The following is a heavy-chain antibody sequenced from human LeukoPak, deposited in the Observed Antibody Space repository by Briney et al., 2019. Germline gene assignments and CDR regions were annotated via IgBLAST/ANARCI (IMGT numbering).Heavy chain of an antibody. Sequence: PSETLSLTCTVSGGSISSGSYYWSWIRQPAGKGLEWIGRIYTSGSTNYNPSLKSRVTISVDTSKNQFSLKLSSVTAADTAVYYCAKVPSYDYSGSTRGSIDFWGQGTLVTVSS. J-gene: IGHJ4*02. CDR2: IYTSGST. CDR1: GGSISSGSYY. CDR3: AKVPSYDYSGSTRGSIDF. D-gene: IGHD3-22*01. V-gene: IGHV4-61*02.